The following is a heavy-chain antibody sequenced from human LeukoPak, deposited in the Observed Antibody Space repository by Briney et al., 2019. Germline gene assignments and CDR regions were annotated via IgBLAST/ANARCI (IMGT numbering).Heavy chain of an antibody. Sequence: PGRSLRLSCVASGFTFSSYSMHWVRQAPGKGLEWVAVISRDGSTKYHADSVKGRFTISRDNSEKTLYLQLNSLRAEDTAVYYCTRDRIPSTAYYGMDVWGQGTTVAVSS. CDR1: GFTFSSYS. V-gene: IGHV3-30-3*01. J-gene: IGHJ6*02. CDR2: ISRDGSTK. D-gene: IGHD4-17*01. CDR3: TRDRIPSTAYYGMDV.